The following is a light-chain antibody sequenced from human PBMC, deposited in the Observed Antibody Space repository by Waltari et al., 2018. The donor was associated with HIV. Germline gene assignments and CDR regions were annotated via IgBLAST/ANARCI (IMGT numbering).Light chain of an antibody. CDR3: ASPML. CDR1: NNDY. V-gene: IGLV2-14*01. CDR2: EVN. Sequence: QSALTQAASVSGSPGQSITIPCHETNNDYVSWYQQSPGRPPKLSIYEVNSRPSGVSRRFSGSKSGNTASLTISGLQAEDEADYYCASPMLFGGGTRLTVL. J-gene: IGLJ2*01.